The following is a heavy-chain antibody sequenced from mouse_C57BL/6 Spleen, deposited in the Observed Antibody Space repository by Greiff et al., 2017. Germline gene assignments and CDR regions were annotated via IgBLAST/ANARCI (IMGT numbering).Heavy chain of an antibody. CDR2: ISYDGSN. Sequence: EVKLQESGPGLVKPSQSLSLTCSVTGYSITSGYYWNWIRQFPGNKLEWMGYISYDGSNNYNPSLKNRISITRDTSKNQFFLKLNSVTTEDTATYYCASPLYYGSSSWFAYWGQGTLVTVSA. J-gene: IGHJ3*01. CDR3: ASPLYYGSSSWFAY. V-gene: IGHV3-6*01. CDR1: GYSITSGYY. D-gene: IGHD1-1*01.